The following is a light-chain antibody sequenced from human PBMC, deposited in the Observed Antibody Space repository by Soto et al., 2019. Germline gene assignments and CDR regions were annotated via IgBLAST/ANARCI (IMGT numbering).Light chain of an antibody. CDR3: QQYGSSPPRT. J-gene: IGKJ1*01. V-gene: IGKV3-20*01. CDR1: QSVSNDF. Sequence: EIVVTHSPCILSLSPGERTTIYCRGSQSVSNDFLAWYQQKPGQAPRLLIYGASTRATDVPDRFSGSGSGADFTLTIGRLEPEGFAVYYCQQYGSSPPRTFGQGTKVDIK. CDR2: GAS.